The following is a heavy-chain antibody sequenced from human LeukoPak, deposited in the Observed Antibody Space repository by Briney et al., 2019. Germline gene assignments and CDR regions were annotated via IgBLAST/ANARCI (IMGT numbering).Heavy chain of an antibody. V-gene: IGHV3-33*08. Sequence: PGGSLRLSCAGSGFTFSSYGMHWVRQAPGKGLEWVAVIWYDGSNRYYADSVKGRFTISRDNSKNTLYLQMNSLRAEDTAVYYCARSMRYSFTLNYWGQGTLVTVSS. J-gene: IGHJ4*02. CDR1: GFTFSSYG. CDR3: ARSMRYSFTLNY. D-gene: IGHD5-18*01. CDR2: IWYDGSNR.